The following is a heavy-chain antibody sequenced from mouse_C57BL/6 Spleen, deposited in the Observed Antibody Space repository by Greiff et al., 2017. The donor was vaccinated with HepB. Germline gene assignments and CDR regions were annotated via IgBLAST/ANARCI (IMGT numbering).Heavy chain of an antibody. D-gene: IGHD3-1*01. CDR1: GFTFSSYA. Sequence: EVKLMESGEGLVKPGGSLKLSCAASGFTFSSYAMSWVRQTPEKRLEWVAYISSGGDYIYYADTVKGRFTISRDNARNTLYLQMSSLKSEDTARYYCTRDRDPYYAMDDWGQGTSVTVSS. CDR2: ISSGGDYI. V-gene: IGHV5-9-1*02. CDR3: TRDRDPYYAMDD. J-gene: IGHJ4*01.